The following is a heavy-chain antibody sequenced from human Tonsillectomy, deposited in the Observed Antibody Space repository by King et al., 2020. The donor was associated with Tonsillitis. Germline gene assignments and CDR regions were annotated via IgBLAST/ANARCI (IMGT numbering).Heavy chain of an antibody. V-gene: IGHV1-18*01. CDR3: ARDSHPRWGVTMPAQINWFDP. D-gene: IGHD2-2*01. Sequence: VQLVQSGGEVTKPGASVKVSCKASGYIFNNYGISWVRQVPGQGFEWMGWISPYNGNTKYAQKIQGRVTMTTDSSTNTAYMEVRSLISDDTAMYYCARDSHPRWGVTMPAQINWFDPWGQGSLVTVSS. CDR2: ISPYNGNT. J-gene: IGHJ5*02. CDR1: GYIFNNYG.